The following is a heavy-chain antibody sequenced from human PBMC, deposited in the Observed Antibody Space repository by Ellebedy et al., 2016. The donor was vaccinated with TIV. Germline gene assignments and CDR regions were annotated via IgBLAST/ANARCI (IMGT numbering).Heavy chain of an antibody. Sequence: GGPLRLSXVASGFAFSSYAMSWVRQAPGKGLEWVSTINGNGGSTYYADSVKGRFTISRDNSKNTVYLQMNTLRAEDTAVYYCAKREGIDYGDYWGQGTLVTVSS. CDR2: INGNGGST. V-gene: IGHV3-23*01. D-gene: IGHD2-21*01. CDR1: GFAFSSYA. J-gene: IGHJ4*02. CDR3: AKREGIDYGDY.